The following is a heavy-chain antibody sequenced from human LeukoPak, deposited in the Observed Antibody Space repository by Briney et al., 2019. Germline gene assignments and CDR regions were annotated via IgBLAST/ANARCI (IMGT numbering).Heavy chain of an antibody. CDR3: ARASFGVVIADLDY. Sequence: GASVKVSCKASGYTFTNFGVSWVRQAPGQRLEWMGWINPNSGGTNYAQKFQGRVTMTRDTSISTAYMELSRLRSDDTAVYYCARASFGVVIADLDYWGQGTLVTVSS. D-gene: IGHD3-3*01. J-gene: IGHJ4*02. V-gene: IGHV1-2*02. CDR2: INPNSGGT. CDR1: GYTFTNFG.